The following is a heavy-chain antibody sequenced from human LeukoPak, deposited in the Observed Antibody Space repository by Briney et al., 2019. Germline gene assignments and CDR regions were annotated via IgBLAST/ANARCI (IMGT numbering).Heavy chain of an antibody. CDR2: ISSSSSYT. Sequence: RGSLRPSSAAAGFTFSNYYISWIRQAPGQGLEWVSCISSSSSYTNYADSVKVRFTISRDNAKNSLYMQMNSLIAEDTAVYYCARAGGGSGCYPYNWFDPWGQGTLVTVSS. V-gene: IGHV3-11*06. CDR3: ARAGGGSGCYPYNWFDP. CDR1: GFTFSNYY. D-gene: IGHD3-10*01. J-gene: IGHJ5*02.